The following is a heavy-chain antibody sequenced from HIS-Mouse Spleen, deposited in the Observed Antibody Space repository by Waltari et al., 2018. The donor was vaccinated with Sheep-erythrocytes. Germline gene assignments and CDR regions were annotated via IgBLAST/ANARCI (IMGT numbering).Heavy chain of an antibody. J-gene: IGHJ3*02. CDR2: SNSDGSST. V-gene: IGHV3-74*01. CDR3: ARAISSADAFDI. CDR1: GFTFSSYW. D-gene: IGHD3-16*02. Sequence: EVQLVESGGGLVQPGGSLRLSCAASGFTFSSYWMHWVRQDPGKGLVWGPRSNSDGSSTSYADSVKGLFTISSDNAKNKLYLQMNSLRAEDTAVYYCARAISSADAFDIWGQGTMVTVSS.